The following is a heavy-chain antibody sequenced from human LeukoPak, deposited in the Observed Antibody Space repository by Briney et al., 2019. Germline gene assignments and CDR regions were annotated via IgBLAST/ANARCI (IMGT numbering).Heavy chain of an antibody. V-gene: IGHV3-11*01. CDR1: GFTFSDYY. CDR2: ISKDGRTV. J-gene: IGHJ4*02. Sequence: GGSLRLSCAASGFTFSDYYMSWIRQAPGKGLEWVSFISKDGRTVSYADSVKGQFTISRDNSKNSLYLQMNSLTADDTAVYFCARVRGSYSSDYWGQGTLVPSP. D-gene: IGHD5-12*01. CDR3: ARVRGSYSSDY.